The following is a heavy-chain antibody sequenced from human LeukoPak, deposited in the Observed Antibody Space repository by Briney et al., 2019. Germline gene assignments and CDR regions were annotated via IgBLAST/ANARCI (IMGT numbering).Heavy chain of an antibody. CDR2: INPNSGGT. J-gene: IGHJ5*02. V-gene: IGHV1-2*02. Sequence: ASVKVSCKASGYIFTGYYMHWVRQAPGQGLEWMGWINPNSGGTNYAQKFQGRVTMTRDTSISTAYMELSRLRSDDTAVYYCARAYYDFWSGYPLNWFDPWGQGTLVTVSS. CDR1: GYIFTGYY. D-gene: IGHD3-3*01. CDR3: ARAYYDFWSGYPLNWFDP.